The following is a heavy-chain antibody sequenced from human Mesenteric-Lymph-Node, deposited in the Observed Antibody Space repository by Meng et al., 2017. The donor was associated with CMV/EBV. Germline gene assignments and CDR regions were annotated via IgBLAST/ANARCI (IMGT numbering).Heavy chain of an antibody. D-gene: IGHD2-2*01. Sequence: SETLSLTCTVSGYSISSGYYWGWIRQPPGKGLEWIGSIHHSGTTYYNLSLKSRLTISVDTSKNQFSLKLSSVTAADTAVYYCARAIYCSGTNCSLHYFDNWGQGTLVTVSS. CDR3: ARAIYCSGTNCSLHYFDN. CDR2: IHHSGTT. J-gene: IGHJ4*02. V-gene: IGHV4-38-2*02. CDR1: GYSISSGYY.